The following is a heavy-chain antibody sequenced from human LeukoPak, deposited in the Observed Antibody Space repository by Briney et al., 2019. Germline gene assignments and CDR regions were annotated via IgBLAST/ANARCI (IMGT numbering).Heavy chain of an antibody. CDR2: INSDGSST. Sequence: GSLRLSCAASGFSFSSYWMFWVRQAPGKGLVWVSRINSDGSSTSYADSVKGRFTISRDNAKNTLYLQMNSLRAEDTAVYYCARGRGYDSSGYFFFDAFDIWGQGTMVTVSS. J-gene: IGHJ3*02. D-gene: IGHD3-22*01. V-gene: IGHV3-74*01. CDR1: GFSFSSYW. CDR3: ARGRGYDSSGYFFFDAFDI.